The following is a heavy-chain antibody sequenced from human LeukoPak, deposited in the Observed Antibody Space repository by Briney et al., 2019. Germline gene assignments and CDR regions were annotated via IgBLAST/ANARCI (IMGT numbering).Heavy chain of an antibody. D-gene: IGHD6-6*01. CDR3: ARWDAGSSSSSYSYYYMDV. Sequence: GGSLRLSCAASGFTVSSNYMSWVRQAPGKGLEWVSVIYSGGSTYYADSVKGGFTISRDNSKNTLYLQMNSLRAEDTALYHCARWDAGSSSSSYSYYYMDVWGKGTTVTVSS. J-gene: IGHJ6*03. CDR1: GFTVSSNY. CDR2: IYSGGST. V-gene: IGHV3-53*01.